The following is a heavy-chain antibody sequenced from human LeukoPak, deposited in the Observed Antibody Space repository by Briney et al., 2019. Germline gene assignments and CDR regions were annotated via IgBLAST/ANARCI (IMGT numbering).Heavy chain of an antibody. CDR2: IYYSGST. D-gene: IGHD3-10*01. CDR1: GGSISSYY. Sequence: SETLSLTCTVSGGSISSYYWSWLRQPPGKGLEGIGHIYYSGSTNYNPSLKSRVTISVDTSKNQFSRKLSSVTAADTAVYYCARDLITMVRGVITNWFDPWGQGTLVTVSS. CDR3: ARDLITMVRGVITNWFDP. V-gene: IGHV4-59*01. J-gene: IGHJ5*02.